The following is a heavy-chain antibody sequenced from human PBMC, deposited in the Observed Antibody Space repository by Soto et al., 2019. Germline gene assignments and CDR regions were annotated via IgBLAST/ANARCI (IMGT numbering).Heavy chain of an antibody. CDR1: SFTVNDYA. D-gene: IGHD4-17*01. V-gene: IGHV3-23*01. CDR2: ISGRGGST. Sequence: CVRLSCAAYSFTVNDYAVSGVGQDRDKGLEWVSGISGRGGSTYYADSVKGRFTISRDNSKNTLFLQMNSLRAEDTAVYYCAKDSTVPPSLYSYYYGLDVWGQGTTVTVSS. CDR3: AKDSTVPPSLYSYYYGLDV. J-gene: IGHJ6*02.